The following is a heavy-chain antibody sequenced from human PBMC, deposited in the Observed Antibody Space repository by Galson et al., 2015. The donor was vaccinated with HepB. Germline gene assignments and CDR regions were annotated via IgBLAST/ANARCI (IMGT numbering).Heavy chain of an antibody. Sequence: SVKVSCKASGYTFTSYDINWVRQTTGQGLEWMGWMNPNSGNTGYAQKFQGRVTMTRNTSIDTAYLELTSLRSEDTAVYYCASRGGYRSGGGCYPYGMDVWGQGTTVIVSS. D-gene: IGHD2-15*01. CDR2: MNPNSGNT. J-gene: IGHJ6*02. CDR3: ASRGGYRSGGGCYPYGMDV. CDR1: GYTFTSYD. V-gene: IGHV1-8*01.